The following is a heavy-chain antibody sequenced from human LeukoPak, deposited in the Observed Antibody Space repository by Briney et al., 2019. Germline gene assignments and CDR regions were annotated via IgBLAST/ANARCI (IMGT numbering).Heavy chain of an antibody. CDR1: GFTFSNYW. CDR3: VRGNTNYDFWSGSVRYFDL. D-gene: IGHD3-3*01. CDR2: NKSDGTRI. V-gene: IGHV3-74*01. Sequence: TGGSLRLSCAASGFTFSNYWMHWVRQAPRKGLVWVSHNKSDGTRINFADSVKGRFSISRENVKNTLHLQMNSLRAEDTAVYYGVRGNTNYDFWSGSVRYFDLWGRGTPVIVSS. J-gene: IGHJ2*01.